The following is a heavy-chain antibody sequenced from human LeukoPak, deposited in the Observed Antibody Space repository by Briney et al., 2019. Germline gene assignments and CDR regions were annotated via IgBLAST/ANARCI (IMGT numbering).Heavy chain of an antibody. J-gene: IGHJ4*02. CDR2: IYHSGST. CDR1: GYSISSGYY. Sequence: SETLSLTCTVSGYSISSGYYWGWILQPPGKGLEWIGSIYHSGSTYYNPSLKSRVTISVDTSKNQFSLKLSSVTAADTAVYYCARGSRGIDVLRYFDWLPVYYFDYWGQGTLVTVSS. CDR3: ARGSRGIDVLRYFDWLPVYYFDY. D-gene: IGHD3-9*01. V-gene: IGHV4-38-2*02.